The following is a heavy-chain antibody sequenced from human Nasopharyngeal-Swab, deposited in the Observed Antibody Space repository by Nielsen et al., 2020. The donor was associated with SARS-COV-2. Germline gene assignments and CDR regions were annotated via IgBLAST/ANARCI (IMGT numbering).Heavy chain of an antibody. D-gene: IGHD3-3*01. CDR3: ARMTHENPYYDSPRGMDV. V-gene: IGHV4-34*09. CDR2: INHSGST. J-gene: IGHJ6*02. Sequence: WIRQPPGKGLEWIGEINHSGSTYYNPSLKSRVTISVGTSKNQFSLKLSSVTAADTAVYYCARMTHENPYYDSPRGMDVWGQGTTVTVSS.